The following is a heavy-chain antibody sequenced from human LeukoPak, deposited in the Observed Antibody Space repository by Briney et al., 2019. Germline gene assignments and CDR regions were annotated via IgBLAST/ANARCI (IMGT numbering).Heavy chain of an antibody. CDR1: TFTFSSYW. D-gene: IGHD6-19*01. V-gene: IGHV3-7*01. J-gene: IGHJ4*02. Sequence: GGSLRLSCAASTFTFSSYWMSWVRQAPGKGLEWVANIKQDGSEKYYVDSVRGRFAISRDNAKNSLYLQMNSLRAEDTAVYYCAKDLIAVAPLRPYYFDYWGQGTLVTVSS. CDR2: IKQDGSEK. CDR3: AKDLIAVAPLRPYYFDY.